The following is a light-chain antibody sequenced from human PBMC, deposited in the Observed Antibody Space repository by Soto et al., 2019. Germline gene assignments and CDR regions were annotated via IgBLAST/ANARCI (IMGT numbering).Light chain of an antibody. CDR2: EVN. CDR3: CSYSNSNTPTYV. CDR1: SSDIGGYNY. V-gene: IGLV2-14*01. J-gene: IGLJ1*01. Sequence: QSVLTQPASVSGSPGQSITVSCTGTSSDIGGYNYVSWYQHHPGKAPQLIIYEVNLRPSGVSDRFSASKSGDTASLTISGLQAGDAADYYCCSYSNSNTPTYVFATGTKVTVL.